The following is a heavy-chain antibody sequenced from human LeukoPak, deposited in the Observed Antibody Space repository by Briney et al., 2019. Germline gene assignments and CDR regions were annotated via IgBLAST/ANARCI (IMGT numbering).Heavy chain of an antibody. CDR3: ATDRGSNWYPGE. D-gene: IGHD6-13*01. CDR1: GGSVSSNSVY. J-gene: IGHJ4*02. CDR2: ISYSGST. Sequence: SETLSLTCTVSGGSVSSNSVYWGWIRQPPGKGLEWIGSISYSGSTYYNPSLKSRVTISVDTSKNQFSLKLRSVTAADTAVYYCATDRGSNWYPGEWGQGTLVTVSS. V-gene: IGHV4-39*07.